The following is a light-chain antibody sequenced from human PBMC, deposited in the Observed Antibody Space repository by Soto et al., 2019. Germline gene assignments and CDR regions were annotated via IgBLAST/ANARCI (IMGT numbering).Light chain of an antibody. CDR2: GAY. Sequence: EIAMTQSPDTLSVSPGDRATLSCRASQGVRSDLAWYQQKAGQSPRLLIYGAYARAAETPARFSGSGSETEFTLTISSLQSEDFAVYYCQQYSKWPLTFGGGTKVDIK. CDR1: QGVRSD. V-gene: IGKV3-15*01. J-gene: IGKJ4*01. CDR3: QQYSKWPLT.